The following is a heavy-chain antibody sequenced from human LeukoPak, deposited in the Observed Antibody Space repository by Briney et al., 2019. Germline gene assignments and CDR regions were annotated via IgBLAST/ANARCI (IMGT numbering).Heavy chain of an antibody. CDR2: INHSGSS. D-gene: IGHD3-16*02. Sequence: SETLSLTCAVYGGSFSGYCWSWIRQPPGKGLEWIGEINHSGSSSYNPSLKSRVTISVDTSKNQFSLKLSSVTAADTAVYYCARGRDDYVWGSYRDYFDYWGQGTLVTVSS. J-gene: IGHJ4*02. V-gene: IGHV4-34*01. CDR1: GGSFSGYC. CDR3: ARGRDDYVWGSYRDYFDY.